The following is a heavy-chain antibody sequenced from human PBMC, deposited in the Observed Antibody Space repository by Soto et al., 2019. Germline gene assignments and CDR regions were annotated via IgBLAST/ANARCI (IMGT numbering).Heavy chain of an antibody. CDR3: ARLSHSPYYDFRSCYGGVFDP. CDR1: GGSISRNSSY. V-gene: IGHV4-39*01. CDR2: IYYSGST. D-gene: IGHD3-3*01. Sequence: PSETLSLTCTVSGGSISRNSSYWDWIRQNPGKGREGSGSIYYSGSTYYHPSLKRRFTISVDTSKNQFSLKLSSVTAADTAVYYCARLSHSPYYDFRSCYGGVFDPLGQGTLVTVSS. J-gene: IGHJ5*02.